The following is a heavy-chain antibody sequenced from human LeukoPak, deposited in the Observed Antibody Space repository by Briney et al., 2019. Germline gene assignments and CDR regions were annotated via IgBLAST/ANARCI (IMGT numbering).Heavy chain of an antibody. CDR1: GGSFSGYY. CDR3: ARHKKLPDVLRGLRAFDI. V-gene: IGHV4-34*01. Sequence: PSETLSLTCAVYGGSFSGYYWSWIRQPPGKGLEWIGEINHSGNTNYNPSLKSRVTISVDTSKNQFSLKLSSVTAADTAVYYCARHKKLPDVLRGLRAFDIWGQGTMVTVSS. D-gene: IGHD3-10*01. CDR2: INHSGNT. J-gene: IGHJ3*02.